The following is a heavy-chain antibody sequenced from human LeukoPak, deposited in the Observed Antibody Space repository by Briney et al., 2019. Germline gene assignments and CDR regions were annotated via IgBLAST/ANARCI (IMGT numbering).Heavy chain of an antibody. J-gene: IGHJ6*02. V-gene: IGHV3-53*01. CDR2: IYSGGST. CDR1: GFTVSSNY. Sequence: GGSLRLSCAASGFTVSSNYMSWVRQAPGKGLEWVSVIYSGGSTYYADSVKGRFTISRDNSKITLYLQMNSLRAEDTAVYYCARDQRFYYYYGMDVWGQGTTVTVSS. CDR3: ARDQRFYYYYGMDV.